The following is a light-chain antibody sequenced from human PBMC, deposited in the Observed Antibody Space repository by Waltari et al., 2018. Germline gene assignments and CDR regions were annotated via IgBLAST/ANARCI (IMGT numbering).Light chain of an antibody. CDR2: DAI. V-gene: IGLV2-14*03. Sequence: QSALTQPDSVSGSPGQSITISCTGTSSDVGGYNYIPWYQQYPGKAPKVIIYDAINRPSVASIRFSGSTSGNSASLTISGLQAEDAADYYDGSFISSTTEIFGGGTRLTVL. J-gene: IGLJ2*01. CDR3: GSFISSTTEI. CDR1: SSDVGGYNY.